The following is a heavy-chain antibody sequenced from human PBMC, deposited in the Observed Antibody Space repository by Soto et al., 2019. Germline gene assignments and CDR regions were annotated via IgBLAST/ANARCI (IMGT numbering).Heavy chain of an antibody. Sequence: SETLSLTCTVSGGSISSGGYYWSWIRQHPGKGLEWIGYIYYSGSTYYNPSLKSRVTISVDTSKNQFSLKLSSVTAADTAVYYCARDERGGSPPYYYYYGMDVWGQGTTLTVSS. V-gene: IGHV4-31*03. J-gene: IGHJ6*02. CDR1: GGSISSGGYY. CDR2: IYYSGST. D-gene: IGHD3-16*01. CDR3: ARDERGGSPPYYYYYGMDV.